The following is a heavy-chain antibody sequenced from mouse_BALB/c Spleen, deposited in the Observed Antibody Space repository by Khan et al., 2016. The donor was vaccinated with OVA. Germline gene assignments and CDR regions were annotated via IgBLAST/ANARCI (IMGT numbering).Heavy chain of an antibody. CDR2: IWSDGST. Sequence: QVQLQQSGPGLVAPSQSLSITCTISGFSLTNYGVHWVRQPPGKGLEWLGVIWSDGSTTYNSALKSRLSISKDNSKSQVFLKMNSLQTDDTAMYYCARQPYYHCYIMDYWGQGTSVTVSS. J-gene: IGHJ4*01. CDR3: ARQPYYHCYIMDY. V-gene: IGHV2-6-1*01. CDR1: GFSLTNYG. D-gene: IGHD2-10*01.